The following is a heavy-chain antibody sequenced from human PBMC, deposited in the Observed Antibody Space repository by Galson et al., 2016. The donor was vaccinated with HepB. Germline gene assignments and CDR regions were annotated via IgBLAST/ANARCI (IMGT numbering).Heavy chain of an antibody. D-gene: IGHD4-17*01. Sequence: TLSLTCAVSGRSISSGDNSWSCIRQPPGKGQEWIGYIYYRGRTFYNPSLRGRVTKTVDRSNTQFSLKLTSVTAADTPVYYCAREGGFGDPYYFDYWGQGTLVTVSS. J-gene: IGHJ4*02. CDR2: IYYRGRT. CDR1: GRSISSGDNS. CDR3: AREGGFGDPYYFDY. V-gene: IGHV4-30-2*01.